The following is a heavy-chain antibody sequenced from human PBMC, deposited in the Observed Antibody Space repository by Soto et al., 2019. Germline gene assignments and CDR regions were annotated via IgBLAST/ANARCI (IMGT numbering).Heavy chain of an antibody. J-gene: IGHJ4*02. Sequence: GGSLRLSCSASGFTFSSYVMNWVRQAPGKGLEYVSGITSNGGSTFYADSVKGRFIISRDNSQNTVYLQMGSLTTADTAVYYCLVASAAYWGQGTQVTVSS. V-gene: IGHV3-64D*06. CDR2: ITSNGGST. D-gene: IGHD6-13*01. CDR1: GFTFSSYV. CDR3: LVASAAY.